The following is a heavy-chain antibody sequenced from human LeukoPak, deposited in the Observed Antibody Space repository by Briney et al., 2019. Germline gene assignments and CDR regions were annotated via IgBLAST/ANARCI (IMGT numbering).Heavy chain of an antibody. CDR2: IRYDGSNK. V-gene: IGHV3-30*02. CDR3: AKSKPYYYGSGSYYKNPFDD. J-gene: IGHJ4*02. CDR1: GFTFSSYG. Sequence: GGSLRLSCAASGFTFSSYGMHWVRQAPGKGLEWVAFIRYDGSNKYYADSVKGRFTISRDNSKNTLYLQMNSLRAEDTAVYYCAKSKPYYYGSGSYYKNPFDDWGQGTLVTVSS. D-gene: IGHD3-10*01.